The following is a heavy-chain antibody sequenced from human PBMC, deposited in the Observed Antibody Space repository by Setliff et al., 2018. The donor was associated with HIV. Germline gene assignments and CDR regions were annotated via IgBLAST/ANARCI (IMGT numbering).Heavy chain of an antibody. D-gene: IGHD3-10*01. V-gene: IGHV4-4*09. CDR2: IYTSGST. Sequence: SETLSLTCTVPGGSISSYYWSWIRQPPGKGLEWIGYIYTSGSTNYNPSLKSRVTMSVDTSKNQFSLKLSPVTAADTAVYYCASGGPLGWVRGVSNWFDPWGQGTLVTVSS. CDR3: ASGGPLGWVRGVSNWFDP. J-gene: IGHJ5*02. CDR1: GGSISSYY.